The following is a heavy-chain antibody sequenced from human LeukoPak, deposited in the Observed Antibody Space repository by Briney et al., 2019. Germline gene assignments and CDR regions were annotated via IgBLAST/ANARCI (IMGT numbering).Heavy chain of an antibody. Sequence: ASVKVSCKASGYTFTSYYMHWVRQAPGQGLEWMGIINPSGGSTSYAQKFQGRVTMTRDMSTSTVYMELSSLRSEDTAVYYCARADIVVVPAAREDWFDPWGQGTLVTVSS. V-gene: IGHV1-46*01. CDR1: GYTFTSYY. CDR2: INPSGGST. J-gene: IGHJ5*02. CDR3: ARADIVVVPAAREDWFDP. D-gene: IGHD2-2*01.